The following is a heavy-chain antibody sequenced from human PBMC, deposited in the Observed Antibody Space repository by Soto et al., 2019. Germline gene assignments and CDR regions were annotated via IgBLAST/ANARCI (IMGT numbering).Heavy chain of an antibody. CDR2: ISGSGGST. V-gene: IGHV3-23*01. CDR3: ANSWYDFWSGYYSTY. D-gene: IGHD3-3*01. CDR1: GFTFSSYA. J-gene: IGHJ4*02. Sequence: GGSLRLSCVASGFTFSSYAMSWVRQAPGKGLEWVSAISGSGGSTYYADSVKGRFTISRDNSKNTLYLQMNSLRAEDTAVYYCANSWYDFWSGYYSTYWGQGTLVTVSS.